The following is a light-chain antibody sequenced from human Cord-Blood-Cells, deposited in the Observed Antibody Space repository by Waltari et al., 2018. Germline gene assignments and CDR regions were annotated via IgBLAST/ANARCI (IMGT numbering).Light chain of an antibody. CDR2: GAS. V-gene: IGKV3-20*01. J-gene: IGKJ1*01. CDR3: QQYSSSPWT. Sequence: EIVLTQSPGTLSLSPGERATLSCRASQSVSSSYLAWYQQKPGQAPRLLIYGASSRATGIPYRFSGSGSGTDFTLTISRLEPEDFAVYYCQQYSSSPWTFGQGSKVESK. CDR1: QSVSSSY.